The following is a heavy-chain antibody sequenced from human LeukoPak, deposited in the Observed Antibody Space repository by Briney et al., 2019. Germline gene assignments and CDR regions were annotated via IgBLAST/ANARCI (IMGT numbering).Heavy chain of an antibody. Sequence: QSGGSLRLSCIASGFTVSSTYMSWVRQAPGKGLEWVSYISSSSSTIYYADSVKGRFTISRDNAKNSLYLQMNSLRAEDTAVYYCARDLVDTAMVTRLPFPVWGKGTTVTVSS. CDR2: ISSSSSTI. V-gene: IGHV3-48*01. CDR1: GFTVSSTY. D-gene: IGHD5-18*01. J-gene: IGHJ6*04. CDR3: ARDLVDTAMVTRLPFPV.